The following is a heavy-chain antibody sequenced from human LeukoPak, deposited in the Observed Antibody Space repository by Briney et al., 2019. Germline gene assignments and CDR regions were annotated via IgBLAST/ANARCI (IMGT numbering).Heavy chain of an antibody. Sequence: GRSLRLSCAASGFTFSSYAMSWVRQAPGKGLEWVSAISGSGGSTYYADSVKGRFTISRDNSKNTLYLQMNSLRAEDTAVYYCAKYSSPPLYYYYGMDVWGQGTTVTVSS. D-gene: IGHD6-13*01. CDR1: GFTFSSYA. V-gene: IGHV3-23*01. CDR2: ISGSGGST. CDR3: AKYSSPPLYYYYGMDV. J-gene: IGHJ6*02.